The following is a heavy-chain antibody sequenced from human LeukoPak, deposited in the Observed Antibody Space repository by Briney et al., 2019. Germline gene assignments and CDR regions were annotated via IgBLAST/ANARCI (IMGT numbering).Heavy chain of an antibody. D-gene: IGHD2-2*02. V-gene: IGHV3-23*01. CDR2: ISGSGGST. Sequence: AGGSLRLSCAASGFTFSSYAMSWVRQAPGKGLEWVSAISGSGGSTYYADSVKGRFTISRDNSKNTLYLQMNSLRAEDTAVYYCAKALGAAAIPLTLDYWGQGTLVTVSS. J-gene: IGHJ4*02. CDR3: AKALGAAAIPLTLDY. CDR1: GFTFSSYA.